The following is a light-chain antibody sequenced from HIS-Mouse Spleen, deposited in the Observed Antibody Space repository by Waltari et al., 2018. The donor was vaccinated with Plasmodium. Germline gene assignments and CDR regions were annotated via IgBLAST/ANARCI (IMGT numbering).Light chain of an antibody. Sequence: AIQMTQSPSSLSASVGDRVTITCRGSQGIRNDLGWYQQKPGKAPKLLISAASRLQSGVPSRFSGSGSGTDFTLTISILQPEDFATYYCLQDYNYPYTFGQGTKLEIK. V-gene: IGKV1-6*01. CDR3: LQDYNYPYT. J-gene: IGKJ2*01. CDR1: QGIRND. CDR2: AAS.